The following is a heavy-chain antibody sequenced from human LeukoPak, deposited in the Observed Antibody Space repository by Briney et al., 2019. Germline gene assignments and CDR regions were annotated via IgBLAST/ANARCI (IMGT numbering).Heavy chain of an antibody. Sequence: GGSLRLSCAASGFTFNKSWMSWVRQAPGKGPEWVANIKEDGTQKYYVDSVRGRFTISRDNAENSLYLQMNSLRDEDTAVYYCAKTGERDYWGRGTLATVSS. CDR1: GFTFNKSW. CDR2: IKEDGTQK. CDR3: AKTGERDY. J-gene: IGHJ4*02. D-gene: IGHD7-27*01. V-gene: IGHV3-7*01.